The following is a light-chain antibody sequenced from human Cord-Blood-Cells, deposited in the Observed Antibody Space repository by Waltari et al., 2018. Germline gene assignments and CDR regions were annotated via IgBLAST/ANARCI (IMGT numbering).Light chain of an antibody. CDR3: SSYTSSSTRV. CDR2: DAS. Sequence: QSALTQPASVSGSPGQSITISCTGTRSDVGGYNYVSCYQQHPGKAPKLMIYDASNRPSGVSNRFSGSKSGNTASLTISGLQAEDEADYYCSSYTSSSTRVFGGGTKLTVL. CDR1: RSDVGGYNY. V-gene: IGLV2-14*01. J-gene: IGLJ3*02.